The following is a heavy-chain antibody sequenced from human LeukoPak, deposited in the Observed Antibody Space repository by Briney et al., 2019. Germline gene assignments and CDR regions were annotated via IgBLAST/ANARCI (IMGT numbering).Heavy chain of an antibody. Sequence: GGSLRLSCAASGFTFSDYYMSWIRQAPGKGLEWVSYISSSSSTIYYADSVKGRFTISRDNAKNSLYLQMNSLRAEDTAVYYCARGHMPYYYYYMDVWGKGTTVTVSS. V-gene: IGHV3-11*04. CDR3: ARGHMPYYYYYMDV. CDR1: GFTFSDYY. J-gene: IGHJ6*03. CDR2: ISSSSSTI. D-gene: IGHD2-2*01.